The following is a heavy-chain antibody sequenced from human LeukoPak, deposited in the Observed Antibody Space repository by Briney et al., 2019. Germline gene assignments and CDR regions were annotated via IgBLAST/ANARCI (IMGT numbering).Heavy chain of an antibody. CDR1: GFTFSSYG. Sequence: GGSLTLTCAASGFTFSSYGMTWVRQAQGKGLEWVSVISGSGGWTYYADSVKGRFNISRDNSKNTLYLQMKSLRAEDTAVYYCAKSTGWDTSGWPSCCWGRGTLVTVSS. CDR3: AKSTGWDTSGWPSCC. CDR2: ISGSGGWT. D-gene: IGHD6-19*01. V-gene: IGHV3-23*01. J-gene: IGHJ4*02.